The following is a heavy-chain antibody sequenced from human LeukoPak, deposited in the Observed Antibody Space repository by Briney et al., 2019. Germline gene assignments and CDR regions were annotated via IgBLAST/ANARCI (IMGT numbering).Heavy chain of an antibody. CDR2: INNSGGT. V-gene: IGHV4-34*01. J-gene: IGHJ5*02. CDR3: ARGPIVVVTDNWFDP. Sequence: PSETLSLTCVVYGGSFSAYYWSWIRQPPGKGLEWIGEINNSGGTNYNPSLKSRVTISVDTSKNQFSLKLNSVTAADTAIYYCARGPIVVVTDNWFDPWGQGTLVTVSS. D-gene: IGHD2-21*02. CDR1: GGSFSAYY.